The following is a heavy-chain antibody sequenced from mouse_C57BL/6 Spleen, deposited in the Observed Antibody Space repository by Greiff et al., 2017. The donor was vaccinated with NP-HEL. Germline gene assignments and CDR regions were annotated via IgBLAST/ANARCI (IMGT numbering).Heavy chain of an antibody. CDR1: GYSITSGYY. CDR2: ISYDGSN. V-gene: IGHV3-6*01. Sequence: EVKLLESGPGLVKPSQSLSLTCSVTGYSITSGYYWNWIRQFPGNKLEWMGYISYDGSNNYNPSLKNRISITRDTSKNQFFLKLNSVTTEDTATYYCARALTGYWYFDVWGTGTTVTVSS. J-gene: IGHJ1*03. D-gene: IGHD4-1*01. CDR3: ARALTGYWYFDV.